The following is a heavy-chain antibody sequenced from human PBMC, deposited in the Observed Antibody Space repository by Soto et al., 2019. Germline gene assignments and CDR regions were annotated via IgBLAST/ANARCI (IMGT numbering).Heavy chain of an antibody. CDR2: VSYSGNT. CDR3: ARERHTSGTYYADY. CDR1: GGSMSSYY. J-gene: IGHJ4*02. Sequence: SETLSLTCTVSGGSMSSYYWSWIRQPPGKGLEWIGYVSYSGNTNYRPSLKSRVTISVDTSRTHFSLNLSSVTAADTAVYFCARERHTSGTYYADYWGQGTLVTVSS. D-gene: IGHD3-10*01. V-gene: IGHV4-59*01.